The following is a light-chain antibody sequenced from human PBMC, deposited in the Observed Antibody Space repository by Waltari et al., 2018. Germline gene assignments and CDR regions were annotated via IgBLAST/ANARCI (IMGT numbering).Light chain of an antibody. Sequence: ELVLTQSPGTLSLSPGERATLSCRASQSVSKYLAWSQQRPGQAPRLLIYAASTRATGIPDRFSGSGYGTDVSLIISRLEPEDFAVYYCQNHERLPATFGQGTKVEIK. CDR3: QNHERLPAT. J-gene: IGKJ1*01. V-gene: IGKV3-20*01. CDR1: QSVSKY. CDR2: AAS.